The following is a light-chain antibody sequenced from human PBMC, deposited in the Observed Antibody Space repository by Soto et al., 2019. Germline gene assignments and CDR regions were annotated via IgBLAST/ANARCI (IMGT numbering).Light chain of an antibody. J-gene: IGKJ4*01. CDR1: QTISSW. Sequence: DIQMTQSPSTLSASVGDRVTITCRASQTISSWLAWYQQKPGKAPKLLIYKASSLESGVPSRFSGSGSGTEFTLTISNLQPDDFATYYCQQYNGFPLTFGGGTKVETK. CDR2: KAS. V-gene: IGKV1-5*03. CDR3: QQYNGFPLT.